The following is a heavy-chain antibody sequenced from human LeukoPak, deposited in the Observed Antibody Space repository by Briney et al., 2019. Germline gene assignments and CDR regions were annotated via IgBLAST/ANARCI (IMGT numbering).Heavy chain of an antibody. CDR1: GGSVSSSSYY. J-gene: IGHJ5*01. CDR3: ARRLRGFDS. Sequence: PSETLSLTCTLSGGSVSSSSYYWGWIRQPRGKGLEWIGSVYYSGSTYYNPSLKSRVTISVDTSKNQFSLKLSSVTAADTALYYCARRLRGFDSWGQGTLVTVSS. CDR2: VYYSGST. V-gene: IGHV4-39*01. D-gene: IGHD5-12*01.